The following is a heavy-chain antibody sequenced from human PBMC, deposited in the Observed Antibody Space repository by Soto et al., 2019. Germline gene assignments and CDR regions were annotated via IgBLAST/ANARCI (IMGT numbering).Heavy chain of an antibody. V-gene: IGHV1-3*01. CDR2: INAGNGNT. Sequence: GASVKVSCKASGYTFTSYAMNWVRQAPGQRLEWMGWINAGNGNTKYSQKLQGRVTMTEDTSTDTAYMELSSLRSEDTAVYYCATAGVTVGAYFYFDYWGQGTLVTVSS. CDR1: GYTFTSYA. D-gene: IGHD1-26*01. J-gene: IGHJ4*02. CDR3: ATAGVTVGAYFYFDY.